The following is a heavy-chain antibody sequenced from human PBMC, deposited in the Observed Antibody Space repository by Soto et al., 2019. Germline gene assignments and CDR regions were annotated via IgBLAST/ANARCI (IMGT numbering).Heavy chain of an antibody. V-gene: IGHV5-51*01. CDR1: GYSFAKYW. CDR2: IYPGDSDT. J-gene: IGHJ6*02. D-gene: IGHD2-2*01. CDR3: AREGSMYYHYYGMDV. Sequence: GESLKISCKGSGYSFAKYWIGWVRHMPGKGLEWMGIIYPGDSDTKYSPSFRGQVAISADKSISTAYLQWSSLKASDTAIYYCAREGSMYYHYYGMDVWGQGTTVTVSS.